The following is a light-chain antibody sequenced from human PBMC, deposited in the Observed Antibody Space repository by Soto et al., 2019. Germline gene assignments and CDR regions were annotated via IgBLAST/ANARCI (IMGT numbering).Light chain of an antibody. Sequence: EIVMTQSPATLSVSPGERATLSCRASQSVSSDLAWFQQKPGQAPRLLIYDASTRATGIPDRFTGSGSGTEFTLTITGLQSEDFALYSCYQYTNWPRTFGQGTKLEIK. CDR3: YQYTNWPRT. CDR1: QSVSSD. V-gene: IGKV3-15*01. CDR2: DAS. J-gene: IGKJ2*01.